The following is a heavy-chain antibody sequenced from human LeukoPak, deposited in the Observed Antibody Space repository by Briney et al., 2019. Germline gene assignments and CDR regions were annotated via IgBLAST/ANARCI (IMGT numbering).Heavy chain of an antibody. D-gene: IGHD6-13*01. CDR3: ATAAGGVSDYYYYGMDV. CDR2: INPSGGST. CDR1: GYTFTSYY. V-gene: IGHV1-46*01. Sequence: ASLKVSCKASGYTFTSYYMHWVRQAPGQALEWMGIINPSGGSTSYAQKFQGRVTMTRDTSTSTVYMELSSLRSEDTAVYYCATAAGGVSDYYYYGMDVWGEGTTVSVSS. J-gene: IGHJ6*04.